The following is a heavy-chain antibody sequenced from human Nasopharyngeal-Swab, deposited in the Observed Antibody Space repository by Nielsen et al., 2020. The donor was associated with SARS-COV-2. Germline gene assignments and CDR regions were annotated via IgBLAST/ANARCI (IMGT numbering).Heavy chain of an antibody. D-gene: IGHD1-26*01. CDR1: GFDVSNDY. CDR2: IYSGGST. J-gene: IGHJ6*03. V-gene: IGHV3-53*01. Sequence: GESLKISCAASGFDVSNDYLSWVRQAPGKGLEWVSVIYSGGSTYYADSVRGRFTISRDNSKNTLYLQMNSLRTEDTAVYYCARVDSASHRQIRYYNYYYMDVWGKGTTVTVSS. CDR3: ARVDSASHRQIRYYNYYYMDV.